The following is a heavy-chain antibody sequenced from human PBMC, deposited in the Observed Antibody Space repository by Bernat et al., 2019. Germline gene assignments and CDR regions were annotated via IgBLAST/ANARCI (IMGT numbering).Heavy chain of an antibody. CDR1: GFTLSIYE. D-gene: IGHD1-26*01. V-gene: IGHV3-48*03. J-gene: IGHJ2*01. Sequence: EVQLVESGGGLVQPGGSLRLSCTASGFTLSIYEMNWVRQAPGKGLEWVSYISSSDNTVYYADSVKGRFTISRDNAKNSLYLQMNSLRVEDTAVYSCARGRGQNWYFDLWGRGTLVTVSS. CDR2: ISSSDNTV. CDR3: ARGRGQNWYFDL.